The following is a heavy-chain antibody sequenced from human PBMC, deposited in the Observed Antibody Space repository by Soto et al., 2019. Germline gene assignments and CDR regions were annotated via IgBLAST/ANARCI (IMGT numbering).Heavy chain of an antibody. D-gene: IGHD6-13*01. Sequence: ASVKVSCKASVYTFTSYYMHWVRQAPGRGREGMGISNPSGGSTSYAQKFQGRVTMTTDTSTSTVYMELSSLRSEDTAVYYCARDLGRSSSIPHPPDYWGQGTLVTVSS. CDR2: SNPSGGST. V-gene: IGHV1-46*03. CDR1: VYTFTSYY. J-gene: IGHJ4*02. CDR3: ARDLGRSSSIPHPPDY.